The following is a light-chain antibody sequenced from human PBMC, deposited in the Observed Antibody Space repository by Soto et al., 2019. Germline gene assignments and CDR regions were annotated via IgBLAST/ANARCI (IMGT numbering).Light chain of an antibody. CDR2: AAS. J-gene: IGKJ4*01. CDR3: LQFKSFPLT. CDR1: QSISSY. Sequence: EIQMTQSASALSASVGDRATITCRASQSISSYLNWYHQKPVKAPKLLIYAASSLQSGVPSRFSGSGSGTDFTLTISSLQPEDFATYYCLQFKSFPLTFGGGTKVDIK. V-gene: IGKV1-39*01.